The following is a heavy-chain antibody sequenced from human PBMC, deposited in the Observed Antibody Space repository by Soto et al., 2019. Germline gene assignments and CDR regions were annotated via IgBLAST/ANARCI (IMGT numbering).Heavy chain of an antibody. CDR1: GHTLTELS. CDR3: ATDLSASMVRGVIGL. D-gene: IGHD3-10*01. V-gene: IGHV1-24*01. J-gene: IGHJ4*02. CDR2: FDPEDGET. Sequence: ASVKVSCKVSGHTLTELSMHWVRQAPGKGLEWMGGFDPEDGETIYAQKFQGRVTMTEDTSTDTAYMELSSLRSEDTAVYYCATDLSASMVRGVIGLWGQGTLVTVSS.